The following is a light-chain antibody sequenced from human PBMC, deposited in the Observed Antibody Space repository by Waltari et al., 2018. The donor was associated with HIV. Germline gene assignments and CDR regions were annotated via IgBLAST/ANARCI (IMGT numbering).Light chain of an antibody. CDR2: DVT. J-gene: IGLJ3*02. Sequence: QSALTQPASVSGSPGQSITISCTGTNSAVGGYNYVSWYQHHPGKAPKLIIYDVTNRPSGVSNRFSGSKSGNTASLTISGLQAEDEADYYCNSYTTGTAWVFGGGTKLTVL. CDR3: NSYTTGTAWV. V-gene: IGLV2-14*01. CDR1: NSAVGGYNY.